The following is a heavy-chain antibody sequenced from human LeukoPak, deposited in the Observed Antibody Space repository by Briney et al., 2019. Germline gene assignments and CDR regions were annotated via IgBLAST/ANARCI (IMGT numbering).Heavy chain of an antibody. D-gene: IGHD3-10*01. Sequence: SQTLSLTCTVSGGSISSRGGYYWSWIRQHPGKGLEWIGYIDYSGSSNYNPSLRSRVTISVDTSRNQLSLRLTSVTAADTAVYYCAREEWELFYFDCWGQGTLVTVSS. V-gene: IGHV4-31*03. J-gene: IGHJ4*02. CDR2: IDYSGSS. CDR3: AREEWELFYFDC. CDR1: GGSISSRGGYY.